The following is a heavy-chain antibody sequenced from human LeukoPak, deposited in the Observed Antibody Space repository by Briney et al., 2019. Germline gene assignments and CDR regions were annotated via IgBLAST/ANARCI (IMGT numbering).Heavy chain of an antibody. CDR2: ISWNSGSI. CDR1: GFTFDDYA. V-gene: IGHV3-9*01. D-gene: IGHD3-9*01. CDR3: AKASDILTGYYSEVDY. J-gene: IGHJ4*02. Sequence: GRSLRLSCAASGFTFDDYAMHWVRQAPGKGLEWVSGISWNSGSIGYADSVKGRFTISRDNAKNSLYLQMSSLRAEDTALYYCAKASDILTGYYSEVDYWGQGTLVTVSS.